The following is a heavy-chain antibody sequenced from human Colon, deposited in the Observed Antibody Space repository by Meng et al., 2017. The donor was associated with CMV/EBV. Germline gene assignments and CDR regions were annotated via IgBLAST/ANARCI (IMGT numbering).Heavy chain of an antibody. V-gene: IGHV3-21*01. J-gene: IGHJ4*02. Sequence: GESLNISCAASGSIFSSYSMNWVRQAPGKGLEWVSSISSSSSYIYYADSVKGRFTISRDNAKNSVFLQMNSLRAEDTAVYYCARAQDIVLMVYAYWGQGTLVTVSS. CDR2: ISSSSSYI. CDR1: GSIFSSYS. D-gene: IGHD2-8*01. CDR3: ARAQDIVLMVYAY.